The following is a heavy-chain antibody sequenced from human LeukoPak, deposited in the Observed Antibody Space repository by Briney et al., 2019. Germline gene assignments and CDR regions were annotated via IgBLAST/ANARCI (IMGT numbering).Heavy chain of an antibody. J-gene: IGHJ4*02. V-gene: IGHV1-46*01. Sequence: GASVKVSCKASGYTFTSYWIQWVRQAPGQGLEWMGLINPNDGSTTYTHKFQGRVTITRDTSTSTVYMDFSSLTSEDTALYYCARAPRNSSTMLDYWGQGTLVTVSS. D-gene: IGHD6-13*01. CDR3: ARAPRNSSTMLDY. CDR1: GYTFTSYW. CDR2: INPNDGST.